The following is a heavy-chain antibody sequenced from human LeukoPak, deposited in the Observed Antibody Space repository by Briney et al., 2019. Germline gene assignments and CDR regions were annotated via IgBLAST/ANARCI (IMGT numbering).Heavy chain of an antibody. CDR2: IIPIFGTA. D-gene: IGHD3-10*01. V-gene: IGHV1-69*05. J-gene: IGHJ4*02. CDR3: ARGGSVYYYTDY. Sequence: EASVKVSCKASGGTFSSYAISWVRQAPGQGLEWMGGIIPIFGTANYAQKFQGRVTITRDTSASTAYMELSSLRSEDTAVYYCARGGSVYYYTDYWGQGTLVTVSS. CDR1: GGTFSSYA.